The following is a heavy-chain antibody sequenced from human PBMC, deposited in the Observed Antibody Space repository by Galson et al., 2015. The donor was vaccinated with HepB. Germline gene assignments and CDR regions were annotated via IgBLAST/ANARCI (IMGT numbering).Heavy chain of an antibody. CDR1: GGSISSGGYS. D-gene: IGHD2-2*01. CDR2: IYYSGST. Sequence: TLSLTCAVSGGSISSGGYSWSWIRQPPGKGLEWIGYIYYSGSTYYNPSLKSRVTISVDTSKNQFSLKLSSVTAADTAVYYCRANVCSSTSCYVWGIDYWGQGTLVTASS. CDR3: RANVCSSTSCYVWGIDY. J-gene: IGHJ4*02. V-gene: IGHV4-30-4*07.